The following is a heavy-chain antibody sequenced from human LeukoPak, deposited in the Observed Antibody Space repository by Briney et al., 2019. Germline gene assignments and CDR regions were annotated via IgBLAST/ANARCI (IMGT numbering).Heavy chain of an antibody. CDR2: INHSGST. D-gene: IGHD3-3*01. CDR3: ARRNDFWSGSAGFDI. V-gene: IGHV4-34*01. Sequence: PSETLSLTCAVYGGSFSGYYWSWIRQPPGKGLEWIGDINHSGSTNYNPSLKSRVTISVDTSKNQFSLKLSSVTAADTAVYYCARRNDFWSGSAGFDIWGQGTMVTVSS. J-gene: IGHJ3*02. CDR1: GGSFSGYY.